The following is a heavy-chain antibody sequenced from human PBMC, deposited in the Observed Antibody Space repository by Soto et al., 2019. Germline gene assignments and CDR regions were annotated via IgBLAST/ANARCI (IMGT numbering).Heavy chain of an antibody. CDR2: INHSGST. V-gene: IGHV4-34*01. Sequence: SETLSLTCAVYGGSFSGYYWSWIRQPPGKGLEWIGEINHSGSTNYNPSLKSRVTISVDTSKNQFSLKLSSATAADTAVYYCAHFWSGPASYYYYGMDVRGKGTTVTVSS. CDR1: GGSFSGYY. D-gene: IGHD3-3*02. J-gene: IGHJ6*04. CDR3: AHFWSGPASYYYYGMDV.